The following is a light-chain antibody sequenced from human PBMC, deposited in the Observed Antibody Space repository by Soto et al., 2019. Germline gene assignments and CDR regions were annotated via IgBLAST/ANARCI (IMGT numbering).Light chain of an antibody. CDR1: SSNVGHNS. J-gene: IGLJ1*01. Sequence: QSALPQPPSVSVAPGQEVTISCSGSSSNVGHNSVSWYQQLPGTAPKLLIYDDNKRPSGIPARFSGSKSGSSATLGITGLQTGDEADYYCGAWDDRRTGYVFGSGTKVTVL. CDR2: DDN. V-gene: IGLV1-51*01. CDR3: GAWDDRRTGYV.